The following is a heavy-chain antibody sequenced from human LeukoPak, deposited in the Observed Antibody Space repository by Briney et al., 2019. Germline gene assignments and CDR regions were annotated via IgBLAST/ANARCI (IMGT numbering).Heavy chain of an antibody. V-gene: IGHV1-18*01. CDR2: ISAYNGNT. CDR1: GYTFTSYG. CDR3: ARDSAGLQCQLLIDY. J-gene: IGHJ4*02. Sequence: ASVKVSCKASGYTFTSYGISWVRQAPGQGLEWMGWISAYNGNTNYAQKLQGRVTMTADTSTSTAYMELRSLRSDDTAVYYCARDSAGLQCQLLIDYWGQGTLVTVSS. D-gene: IGHD2-2*01.